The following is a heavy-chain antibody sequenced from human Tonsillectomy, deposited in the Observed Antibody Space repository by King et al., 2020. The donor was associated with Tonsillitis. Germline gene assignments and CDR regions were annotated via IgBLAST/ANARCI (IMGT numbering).Heavy chain of an antibody. J-gene: IGHJ6*03. CDR1: GFTFSYYA. Sequence: VQLVESGGGLAQPGGSLRLSCAASGFTFSYYARSWVRQAPGKGLEWVSAISGSGGTPYYVDSGRGRFTISRANSKNTLFLQMNTLRADDTAVYYCAKSGSGRATISPYMDVWGKGTTVTVSS. V-gene: IGHV3-23*04. D-gene: IGHD5-24*01. CDR2: ISGSGGTP. CDR3: AKSGSGRATISPYMDV.